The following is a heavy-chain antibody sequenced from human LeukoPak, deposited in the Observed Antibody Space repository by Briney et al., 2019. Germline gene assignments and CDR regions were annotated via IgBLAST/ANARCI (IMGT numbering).Heavy chain of an antibody. CDR2: IWYDGINK. Sequence: GGSLRLSCAASGFTFSSYGMHWVRQAPGKGLEWVSVIWYDGINKHYADSVKGRFTISRDNSKNTLYLQMNSLRAEDTAVYHCARAATGTHLLDIWGQGTMVTVSS. J-gene: IGHJ3*02. CDR3: ARAATGTHLLDI. CDR1: GFTFSSYG. V-gene: IGHV3-33*01. D-gene: IGHD1-1*01.